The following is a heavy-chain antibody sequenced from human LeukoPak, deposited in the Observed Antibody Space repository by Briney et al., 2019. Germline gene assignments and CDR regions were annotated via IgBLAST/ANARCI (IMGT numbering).Heavy chain of an antibody. CDR1: GFIVSTNY. CDR3: VKGLRYYDSSDTLDY. D-gene: IGHD3-22*01. CDR2: IYSGGNT. Sequence: GGSLRLSCVASGFIVSTNYMSWVRQAPGKGLEWVSLIYSGGNTNYADSVKGRFTISRDNSKNTLYLQMSSLRAEDTAVYYCVKGLRYYDSSDTLDYWGQGTLVTVSS. J-gene: IGHJ4*02. V-gene: IGHV3-53*05.